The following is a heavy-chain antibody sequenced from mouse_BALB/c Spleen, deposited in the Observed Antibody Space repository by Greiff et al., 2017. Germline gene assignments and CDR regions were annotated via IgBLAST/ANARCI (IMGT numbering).Heavy chain of an antibody. CDR1: GFTFSSYA. V-gene: IGHV5-9-4*01. Sequence: EVQRVESGGGLVKPGGSLKLSCAASGFTFSSYAMSWVRQSPEKRLEWVAEISSGGSYTYYPDTVTGRFTISRDNAKNTLYLEMNSLRSEDTAMYYCARKDGYDRYFDVWGAGTTVTVSS. CDR2: ISSGGSYT. CDR3: ARKDGYDRYFDV. J-gene: IGHJ1*01. D-gene: IGHD2-2*01.